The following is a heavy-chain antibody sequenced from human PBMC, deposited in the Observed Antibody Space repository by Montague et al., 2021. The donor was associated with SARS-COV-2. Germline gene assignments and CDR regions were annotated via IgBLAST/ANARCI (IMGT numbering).Heavy chain of an antibody. CDR2: ISSSGGGRTK. Sequence: SLSLSCSASGFIFSRYEMTWVRQAPGKGLEWISYISSSGGGRTKHYTDSVKGRFTISRDNAKNSLYLQMNSLRVEDTAIHYCARDRDWDDWCGMDVWGQGTTVTVSS. D-gene: IGHD2-21*01. J-gene: IGHJ6*02. CDR3: ARDRDWDDWCGMDV. V-gene: IGHV3-48*03. CDR1: GFIFSRYE.